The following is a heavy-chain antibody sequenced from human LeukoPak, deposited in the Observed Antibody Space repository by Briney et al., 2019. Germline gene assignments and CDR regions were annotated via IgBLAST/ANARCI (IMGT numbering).Heavy chain of an antibody. CDR3: AQNFYDSSGLYFDY. J-gene: IGHJ4*02. V-gene: IGHV3-21*01. CDR2: ISSSSNYI. D-gene: IGHD3-22*01. CDR1: RFTFSSYS. Sequence: GRSLRLSSAAARFTFSSYSMNWVRQAPGKGLEWVSSISSSSNYIYYADSVKGRFTISRDNAKNSLYLQMNSLRAEDTAVYYCAQNFYDSSGLYFDYWGQGTLVTVSS.